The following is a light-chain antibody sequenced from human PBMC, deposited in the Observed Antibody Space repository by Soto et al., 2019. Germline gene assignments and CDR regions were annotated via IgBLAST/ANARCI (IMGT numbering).Light chain of an antibody. Sequence: DIHMTQSPSALSASVGDSVTITCRASQSVRDWLAWYQQKPGKAPKLLMYDVSTLEGGVPSRFSGSGSGTEFTLTINNLQPDDLATYFCQQYDSDVFSFGGGTKVEMK. CDR1: QSVRDW. CDR2: DVS. V-gene: IGKV1-5*01. J-gene: IGKJ4*01. CDR3: QQYDSDVFS.